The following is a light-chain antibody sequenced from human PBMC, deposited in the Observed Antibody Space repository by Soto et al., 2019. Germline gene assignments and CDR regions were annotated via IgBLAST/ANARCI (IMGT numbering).Light chain of an antibody. CDR3: SSYTSSSTLYV. CDR2: DVS. Sequence: QSALTQPASVSGSPGQSITISCIGTSSDVGDYNYVSWYQQHPGKAPKLMIYDVSNRPSGVSNRFSGSKSGNTASLTISGLQAEDEADYYCSSYTSSSTLYVFGTGTKLTVL. CDR1: SSDVGDYNY. V-gene: IGLV2-14*01. J-gene: IGLJ1*01.